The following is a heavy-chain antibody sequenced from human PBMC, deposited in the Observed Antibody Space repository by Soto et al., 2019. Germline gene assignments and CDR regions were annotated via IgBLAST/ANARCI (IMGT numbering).Heavy chain of an antibody. V-gene: IGHV1-18*04. J-gene: IGHJ4*02. CDR3: AREGYSERYPRPNYFDS. CDR2: IRGQNGDT. D-gene: IGHD1-26*01. CDR1: GYTFTNYG. Sequence: QVQLVQSGPEVKKAGASVKVSCKTSGYTFTNYGISWVRQAPGQGLEWMAWIRGQNGDTNFAQRFRGRVTLTKDSSTSTGYMELTSLRSDDTAVYYCAREGYSERYPRPNYFDSWGQGTQVSVSS.